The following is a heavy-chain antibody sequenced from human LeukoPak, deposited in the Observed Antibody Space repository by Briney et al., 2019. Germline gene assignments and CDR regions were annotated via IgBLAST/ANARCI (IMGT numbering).Heavy chain of an antibody. J-gene: IGHJ4*02. CDR3: AKDVPLTGGRSLLY. CDR1: GFRFSDAW. CDR2: IKGKAGGETT. D-gene: IGHD2-8*02. Sequence: GGSLRLSCAASGFRFSDAWMTWVRQAPGKGLEWVGLIKGKAGGETTHYAAPVKGRFTISRDDSRNTLYLQMNSLKTKDTALYYCAKDVPLTGGRSLLYWGQGTLVSVSS. V-gene: IGHV3-15*01.